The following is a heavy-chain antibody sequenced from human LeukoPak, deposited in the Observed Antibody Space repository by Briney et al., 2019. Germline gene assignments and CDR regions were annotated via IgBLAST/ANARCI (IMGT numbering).Heavy chain of an antibody. CDR2: INSEGSST. V-gene: IGHV3-74*01. J-gene: IGHJ6*03. D-gene: IGHD6-19*01. CDR3: ARVAVGGYYYMDV. CDR1: GFIFYDYG. Sequence: GGSLRLSCAASGFIFYDYGMSWVRQAPGKGLGWVSRINSEGSSTSYEDSVKGRFTISRDNAKNTLYLQMNSLRAEDTAVYYCARVAVGGYYYMDVWGKGTTVTISS.